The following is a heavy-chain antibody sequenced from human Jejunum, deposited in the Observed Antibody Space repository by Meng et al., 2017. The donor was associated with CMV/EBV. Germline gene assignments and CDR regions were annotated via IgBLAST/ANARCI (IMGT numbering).Heavy chain of an antibody. CDR3: TTRHYYDSSDYYFFPSHDS. J-gene: IGHJ4*02. Sequence: NAWMTGVRQAPGKGLEWVGRSKSKTDGGTTDYAAPVKGRFTISRDDSKNTLYLQMNSLKTEDTALYYCTTRHYYDSSDYYFFPSHDSWGQGTLVTVSS. D-gene: IGHD3-22*01. CDR1: NAW. CDR2: SKSKTDGGTT. V-gene: IGHV3-15*01.